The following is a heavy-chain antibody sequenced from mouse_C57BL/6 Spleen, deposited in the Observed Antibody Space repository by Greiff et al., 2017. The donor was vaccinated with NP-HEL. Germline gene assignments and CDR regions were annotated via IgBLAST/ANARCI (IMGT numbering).Heavy chain of an antibody. CDR2: IDPETGGT. Sequence: VQLQQSGAELVRPGASVTLSCKASGYTFTDYEMHWVKQTPVHGLEWIGAIDPETGGTAYNQKFKGKAILTADKSSSTAYMELRSLTSEDSAVYYCTRFGYYAYWGQRTLVTVSA. D-gene: IGHD2-3*01. J-gene: IGHJ3*01. V-gene: IGHV1-15*01. CDR3: TRFGYYAY. CDR1: GYTFTDYE.